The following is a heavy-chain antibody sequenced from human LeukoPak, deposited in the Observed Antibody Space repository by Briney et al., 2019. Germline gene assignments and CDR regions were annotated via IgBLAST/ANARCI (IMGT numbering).Heavy chain of an antibody. Sequence: GGSLRLSCAASGFIFTNYFMSWVRQAPGKGPEWVASIKHDGSEKYYVDSVRGRFTISRDNTMNSLYLQMSSLRAEDTAVYYCATDRGWRTSGYYLYYFEYWGQGTLVTFSS. J-gene: IGHJ4*02. CDR1: GFIFTNYF. CDR2: IKHDGSEK. V-gene: IGHV3-7*01. D-gene: IGHD3-3*01. CDR3: ATDRGWRTSGYYLYYFEY.